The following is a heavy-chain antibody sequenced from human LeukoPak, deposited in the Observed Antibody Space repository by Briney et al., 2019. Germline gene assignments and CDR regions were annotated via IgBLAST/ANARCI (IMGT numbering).Heavy chain of an antibody. CDR2: ISAYNGNT. D-gene: IGHD2-15*01. CDR3: ARIKGVVVAARTPTNWFDP. J-gene: IGHJ5*02. CDR1: GYTFTSYG. Sequence: EASVKVSCKASGYTFTSYGISWVRQAPGQGLEWMGWISAYNGNTNYAQKLQGRVTMTTDTSTSTAYMELRSLRSDDTAVYYCARIKGVVVAARTPTNWFDPWGQGTLVTVSS. V-gene: IGHV1-18*01.